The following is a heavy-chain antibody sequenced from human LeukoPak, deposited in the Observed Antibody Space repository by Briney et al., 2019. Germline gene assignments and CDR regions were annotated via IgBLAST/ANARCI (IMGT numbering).Heavy chain of an antibody. CDR1: GYTFTGCY. CDR2: INPNSGGT. J-gene: IGHJ4*02. D-gene: IGHD1-26*01. V-gene: IGHV1-2*02. CDR3: ATVSGSYYRV. Sequence: ASVKVSCKASGYTFTGCYMHWVRQAPGQGLEWMGWINPNSGGTNYAQKFQGRVTMTRDTSISTAYMELSRLRSDDTAVYYCATVSGSYYRVWGRGTLVTVSS.